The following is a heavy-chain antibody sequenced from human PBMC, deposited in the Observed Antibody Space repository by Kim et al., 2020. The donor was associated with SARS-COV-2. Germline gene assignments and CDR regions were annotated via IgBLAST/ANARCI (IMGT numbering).Heavy chain of an antibody. CDR2: ISRSSNTI. D-gene: IGHD3-22*01. Sequence: GGSLRLSCAASGFTFGSYNMNWVRQAPGKGLEWVSYISRSSNTIYYADSVKGRFTISRDNAKNSLYLQMNSLRDEDTAVYYCARDEYYYDSSGSYYGMDVWGQGTTVTVSS. V-gene: IGHV3-48*02. J-gene: IGHJ6*02. CDR1: GFTFGSYN. CDR3: ARDEYYYDSSGSYYGMDV.